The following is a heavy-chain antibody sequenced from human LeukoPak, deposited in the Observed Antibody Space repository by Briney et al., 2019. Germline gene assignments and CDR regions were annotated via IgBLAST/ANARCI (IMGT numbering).Heavy chain of an antibody. CDR3: AREGGFYRPLDY. CDR2: VHLDGRT. CDR1: GGSVINTNW. D-gene: IGHD3-3*01. Sequence: SETLSLTCGVSGGSVINTNWWTWVRQPPGKGLEWIGVVHLDGRTNYNPSLESRLTMSVDVSENQVSLKLTSVTAADTAVYYCAREGGFYRPLDYSGQGTLVTVSS. V-gene: IGHV4-4*02. J-gene: IGHJ4*02.